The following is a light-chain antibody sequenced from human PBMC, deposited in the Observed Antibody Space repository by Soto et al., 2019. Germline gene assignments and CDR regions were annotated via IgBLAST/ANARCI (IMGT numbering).Light chain of an antibody. CDR1: SSDVGGYKF. J-gene: IGLJ2*01. Sequence: QSALTQPASVSGSPGQSITISCTGTSSDVGGYKFVSWYQQHPGKVPKLLIYEVSNRPSGISNRFSGSKSGNTASLTISGLQAEDEADYSCSAYTITNTVVFGGGTKLTVL. CDR2: EVS. CDR3: SAYTITNTVV. V-gene: IGLV2-14*01.